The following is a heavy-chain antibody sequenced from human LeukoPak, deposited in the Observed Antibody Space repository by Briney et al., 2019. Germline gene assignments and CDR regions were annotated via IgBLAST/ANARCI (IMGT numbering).Heavy chain of an antibody. V-gene: IGHV3-23*01. CDR1: GFTFSSYA. Sequence: GGSLRLSCAASGFTFSSYAMNWVRQAPGKGLEWVSVISGSGGSTYYADSVKGRFTISRDNSKNTLYLQMNSLRAEDTAVYYCAKVKNFWSGEFDYWGQGTLVTVSS. J-gene: IGHJ4*02. D-gene: IGHD3-3*01. CDR2: ISGSGGST. CDR3: AKVKNFWSGEFDY.